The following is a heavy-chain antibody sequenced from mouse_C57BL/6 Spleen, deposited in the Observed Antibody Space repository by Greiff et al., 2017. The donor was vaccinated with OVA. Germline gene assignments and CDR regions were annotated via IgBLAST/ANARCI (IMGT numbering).Heavy chain of an antibody. CDR3: ARAYYYGSSEGFAY. J-gene: IGHJ3*01. CDR1: GFTFSSYA. V-gene: IGHV5-4*01. CDR2: ISDGGSYT. Sequence: EVQGVESGGGLVKPGGSLKLSCAASGFTFSSYAMSWVRQTPEKRLEWVATISDGGSYTYYPDNVKGRFTISRDNAKNNLYLQMSHLKSEDTAMYYCARAYYYGSSEGFAYWGQGTLVTVSA. D-gene: IGHD1-1*01.